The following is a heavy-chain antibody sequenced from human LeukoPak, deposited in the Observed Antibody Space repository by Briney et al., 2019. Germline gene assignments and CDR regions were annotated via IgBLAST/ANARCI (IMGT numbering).Heavy chain of an antibody. CDR1: GYTFTSCD. CDR3: TRGSSGRRDN. J-gene: IGHJ4*02. Sequence: VASVKVSCKASGYTFTSCDINWVRQATGQGLEWMGWMNPNSGNTGYGQSFQGRITMTRDISIGTAYMELSNLTSEDTAICYCTRGSSGRRDNWGQGTLVTVSA. V-gene: IGHV1-8*01. CDR2: MNPNSGNT. D-gene: IGHD6-19*01.